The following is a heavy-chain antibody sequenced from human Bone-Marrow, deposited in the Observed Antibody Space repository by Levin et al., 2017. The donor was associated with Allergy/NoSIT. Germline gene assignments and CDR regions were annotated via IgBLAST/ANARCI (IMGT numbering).Heavy chain of an antibody. D-gene: IGHD2-8*01. CDR1: GFSFSNYW. J-gene: IGHJ3*02. CDR2: IKRDGSDI. Sequence: GESLKISCAASGFSFSNYWMTWVRQAPGKGPEWVANIKRDGSDIHYVDSVKGRFTTSRDNAKNSLYLQMNSLTVEDTAMYYCARDSSFCRNDVCYDVFDIWGQGTMVTVSS. V-gene: IGHV3-7*01. CDR3: ARDSSFCRNDVCYDVFDI.